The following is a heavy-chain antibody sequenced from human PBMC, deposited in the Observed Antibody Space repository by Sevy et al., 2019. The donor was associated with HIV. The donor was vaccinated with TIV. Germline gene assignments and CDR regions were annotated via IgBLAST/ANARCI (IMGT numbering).Heavy chain of an antibody. CDR2: IYFTGST. CDR3: ASHLSSGWYALAH. J-gene: IGHJ4*02. V-gene: IGHV4-39*01. Sequence: SETLSLTCTVSGGSISNSNHYWGWIRQPPGKGLEWIGSIYFTGSTYYNPSIKSRVTVSVDMSKNQFSLKLTSVTATDTAVYYCASHLSSGWYALAHWAQGTLVTVSS. D-gene: IGHD6-19*01. CDR1: GGSISNSNHY.